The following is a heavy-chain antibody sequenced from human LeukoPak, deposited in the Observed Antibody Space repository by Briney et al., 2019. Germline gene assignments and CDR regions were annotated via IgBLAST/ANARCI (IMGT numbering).Heavy chain of an antibody. CDR1: GYTFTGYY. Sequence: ASVKVSCKASGYTFTGYYMHWVRQAPGQGLEWMGRINPNSGGTNYAQKFQGRVTMTRDTSISTVYMELSRLRPDDTAVYYCARGIITPYYYDSSGYQDYFDYWGQGTLVTVSS. CDR2: INPNSGGT. J-gene: IGHJ4*02. CDR3: ARGIITPYYYDSSGYQDYFDY. D-gene: IGHD3-22*01. V-gene: IGHV1-2*06.